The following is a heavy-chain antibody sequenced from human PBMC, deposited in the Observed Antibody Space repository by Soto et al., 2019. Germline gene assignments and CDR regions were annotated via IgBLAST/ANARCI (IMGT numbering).Heavy chain of an antibody. D-gene: IGHD6-13*01. CDR3: TRGRHSSSWYFDY. CDR2: MNANTGNT. Sequence: QVQLVQSGAEVKKPGASVKVSCKGSGYTFTNNDINWVRQATGQGLEWMGWMNANTGNTGYAQKFQGRVTMTRDTSISTAYMELSSLQSDDTAVYYCTRGRHSSSWYFDYWGQGTLVTVSS. V-gene: IGHV1-8*01. J-gene: IGHJ4*02. CDR1: GYTFTNND.